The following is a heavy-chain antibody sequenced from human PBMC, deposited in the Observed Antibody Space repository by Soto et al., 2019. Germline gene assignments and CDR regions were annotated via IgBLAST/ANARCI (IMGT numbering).Heavy chain of an antibody. Sequence: PGGSLRLSCAASGFTFSSYAMSWVRQAPGKGLEWVSAISGSGGSTYYADSVKGRFTISRDNSKNTLYLQMNSLRAEDTAVYYCAKDGAVARSKYRYYYYGMDVWGQGTKVTVSS. D-gene: IGHD6-19*01. CDR3: AKDGAVARSKYRYYYYGMDV. V-gene: IGHV3-23*01. J-gene: IGHJ6*02. CDR2: ISGSGGST. CDR1: GFTFSSYA.